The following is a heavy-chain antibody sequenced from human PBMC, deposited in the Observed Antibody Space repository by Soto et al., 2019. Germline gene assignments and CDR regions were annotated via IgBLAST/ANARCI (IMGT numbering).Heavy chain of an antibody. CDR1: GFTFDDYA. D-gene: IGHD6-13*01. CDR3: AKDNQGSSWYGNWFDP. CDR2: ISWNSGSI. Sequence: PGGSLRLSCAASGFTFDDYAMHWVRQAPGKGLEWVSGISWNSGSIGYADSVKGRFTISRDNAKNSLYLQMNSLRAEDTALYYCAKDNQGSSWYGNWFDPWGQGTLVTVSS. J-gene: IGHJ5*02. V-gene: IGHV3-9*01.